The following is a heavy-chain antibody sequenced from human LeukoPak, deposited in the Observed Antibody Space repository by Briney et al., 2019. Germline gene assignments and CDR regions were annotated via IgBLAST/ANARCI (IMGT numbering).Heavy chain of an antibody. V-gene: IGHV3-7*01. CDR3: ARIGYSSSSFDY. Sequence: GGSLRLSCAASGFTFNNYWMSWVRQAPGRGLEWVANIKQDGSVKYYVDSVKGRFTISRDNAKNSVYLQTNSLRAEDTALYYCARIGYSSSSFDYWGQGTLVTVSS. CDR1: GFTFNNYW. CDR2: IKQDGSVK. J-gene: IGHJ4*02. D-gene: IGHD6-6*01.